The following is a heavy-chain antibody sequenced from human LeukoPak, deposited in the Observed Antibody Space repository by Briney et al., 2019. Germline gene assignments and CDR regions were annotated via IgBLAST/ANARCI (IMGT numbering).Heavy chain of an antibody. CDR3: ARDLVN. J-gene: IGHJ4*02. V-gene: IGHV4-61*08. Sequence: SETLSLTCTVSGGPVSTDDYYWSWIRQPPGKGLEWIGYIHDSGSTNYNPSLKSRVTISVDTSKNQFPLRLSSVSAADAAVYYCARDLVNWGQGTLVTVPS. CDR2: IHDSGST. D-gene: IGHD2-21*01. CDR1: GGPVSTDDYY.